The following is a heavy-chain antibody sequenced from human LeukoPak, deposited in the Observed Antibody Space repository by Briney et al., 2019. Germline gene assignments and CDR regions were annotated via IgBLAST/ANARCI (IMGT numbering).Heavy chain of an antibody. Sequence: GRSLRLSCAASGFTFSSYGMHWVRQAPGKGLEWVAVISYDGSNKYYADSVKGRFTISRDNSKNTLYLQMNSLRAEDTAVYYCAKDDGRYSGNWDCRGQGTLVTVSS. V-gene: IGHV3-30*18. CDR3: AKDDGRYSGNWDC. J-gene: IGHJ4*02. D-gene: IGHD1-26*01. CDR2: ISYDGSNK. CDR1: GFTFSSYG.